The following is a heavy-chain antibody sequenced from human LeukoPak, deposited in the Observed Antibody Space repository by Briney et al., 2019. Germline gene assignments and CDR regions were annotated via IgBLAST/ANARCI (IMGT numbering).Heavy chain of an antibody. CDR1: GYIFSSYY. CDR2: INPSGGST. CDR3: ARHGDGYNRFSPSD. D-gene: IGHD5-24*01. J-gene: IGHJ3*01. V-gene: IGHV1-46*01. Sequence: ASVKVSCKASGYIFSSYYMHWVRQAPGQGLEWMGIINPSGGSTTYAQRFQGRVTMTTDTSTSTAYMELRSLRSDDTAVYYCARHGDGYNRFSPSDWGQGTMVTVSS.